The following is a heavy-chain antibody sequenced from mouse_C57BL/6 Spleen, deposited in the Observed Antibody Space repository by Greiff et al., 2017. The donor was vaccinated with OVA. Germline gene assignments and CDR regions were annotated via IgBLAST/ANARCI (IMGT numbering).Heavy chain of an antibody. J-gene: IGHJ3*01. V-gene: IGHV1-9*01. Sequence: QVQLKQSGAELMKPGASVKLSCKATGYTFTGYWIEWVKQRPGHGLEWIGEILPGSGSTNYNEKFKGKATFTADTSSNTAYMQLSSLTTEDSAIYYCARSPITTVVATDAYWGQGTLVTVSA. CDR1: GYTFTGYW. CDR3: ARSPITTVVATDAY. D-gene: IGHD1-1*01. CDR2: ILPGSGST.